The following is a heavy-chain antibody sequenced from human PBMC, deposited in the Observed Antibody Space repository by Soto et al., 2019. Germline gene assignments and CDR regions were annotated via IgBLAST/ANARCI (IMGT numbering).Heavy chain of an antibody. CDR3: VKDRDSNSWPSRDV. V-gene: IGHV1-18*01. CDR1: GYTFTRNG. Sequence: ASVKVSCKTSGYTFTRNGISWVRQAPGQSLEWMGWISPKSGSIKYAQKFQGRVIMTTDTSTSTAYMELRSLRSDDTAVYYCVKDRDSNSWPSRDVWGPGTTVTVSS. CDR2: ISPKSGSI. D-gene: IGHD3-22*01. J-gene: IGHJ6*02.